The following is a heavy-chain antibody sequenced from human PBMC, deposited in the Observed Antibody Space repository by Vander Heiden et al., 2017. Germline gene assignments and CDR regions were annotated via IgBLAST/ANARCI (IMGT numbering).Heavy chain of an antibody. Sequence: EVQLLESGGDLVQSGGSLRLSCAATRFTFSSYAMSWVRQAPGKGLEWVSGISGSGGTTYYADSVKGRFTISKDSSNNTLYLQMNSPRAEDTAVYYCARDAAATPPKWFDPWGQGTLVTVSS. CDR3: ARDAAATPPKWFDP. V-gene: IGHV3-23*01. J-gene: IGHJ5*02. CDR1: RFTFSSYA. D-gene: IGHD2-15*01. CDR2: ISGSGGTT.